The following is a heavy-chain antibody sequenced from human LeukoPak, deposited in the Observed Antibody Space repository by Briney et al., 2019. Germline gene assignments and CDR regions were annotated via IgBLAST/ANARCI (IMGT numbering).Heavy chain of an antibody. CDR1: GGSISSYY. CDR2: IYYSGST. D-gene: IGHD6-19*01. V-gene: IGHV4-59*12. J-gene: IGHJ4*02. Sequence: SETLSLTCTVSGGSISSYYWSWIRQPPGKGLEWIGYIYYSGSTNYNPSLKSRVTISVDTSKNQFSLKLSSVTAADTAVYYCARDCLAVAGTRYFDYWGQGTLVTVSS. CDR3: ARDCLAVAGTRYFDY.